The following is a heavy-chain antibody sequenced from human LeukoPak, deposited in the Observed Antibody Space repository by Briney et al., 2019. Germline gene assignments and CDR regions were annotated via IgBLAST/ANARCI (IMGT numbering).Heavy chain of an antibody. V-gene: IGHV3-74*01. J-gene: IGHJ4*02. CDR1: GFTFSSYW. D-gene: IGHD2/OR15-2a*01. Sequence: PGGSLRLSCAASGFTFSSYWMHWVRQAPGKGLVWVSRINSDGSSASYADSVKGRFTISRDNAKNTLYLQMSSLRAEDTAVYYCARWASPLLDFDYWGQGTLVTVSS. CDR2: INSDGSSA. CDR3: ARWASPLLDFDY.